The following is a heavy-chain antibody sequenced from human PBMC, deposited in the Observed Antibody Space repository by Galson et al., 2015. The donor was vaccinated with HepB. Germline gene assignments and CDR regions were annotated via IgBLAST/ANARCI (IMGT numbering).Heavy chain of an antibody. CDR2: VIPVLDVT. Sequence: SVKVSCKASGGIFKSYAISWVRQAPGQGLEWMGRVIPVLDVTHCAQKFQGRVTFTADKSTSTGYMELGNLTLLDTAVYFCAGDKGGLTGSYPRIWGQGTAVSVSS. V-gene: IGHV1-69*04. CDR3: AGDKGGLTGSYPRI. J-gene: IGHJ3*01. CDR1: GGIFKSYA. D-gene: IGHD3-10*01.